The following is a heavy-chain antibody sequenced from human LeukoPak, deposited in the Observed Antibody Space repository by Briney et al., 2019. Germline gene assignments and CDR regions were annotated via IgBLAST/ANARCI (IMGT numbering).Heavy chain of an antibody. V-gene: IGHV3-15*01. D-gene: IGHD5-24*01. J-gene: IGHJ4*02. Sequence: GGSLRLSCAASGFAFSYAWVNWVRQAPGKGLEWVGRIRSKTDGGTTDYAGPMKGRFAMSRDDSKNTLDLQMSSLKTEDTGVYYCNVFWDAYNHHYWGQETLVTVSS. CDR2: IRSKTDGGTT. CDR3: NVFWDAYNHHY. CDR1: GFAFSYAW.